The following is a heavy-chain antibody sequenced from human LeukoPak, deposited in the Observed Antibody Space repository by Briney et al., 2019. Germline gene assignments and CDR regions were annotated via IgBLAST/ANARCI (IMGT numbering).Heavy chain of an antibody. J-gene: IGHJ4*02. Sequence: GGSLRLSCAASGFTFSSYAMTWVRQAPGKGLEWASAISGSGGSAYYADSVKGRFTISRDNAKNSLYLQMNSLRAEDTAVYYCARDSFSSYYGSGSFDYWGQGTLVTVSS. V-gene: IGHV3-23*01. CDR3: ARDSFSSYYGSGSFDY. CDR2: ISGSGGSA. CDR1: GFTFSSYA. D-gene: IGHD3-10*01.